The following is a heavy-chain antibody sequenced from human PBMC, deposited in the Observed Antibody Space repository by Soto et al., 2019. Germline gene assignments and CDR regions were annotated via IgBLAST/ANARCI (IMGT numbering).Heavy chain of an antibody. CDR1: GGTFSSYA. V-gene: IGHV1-69*13. CDR2: IIPIFGTA. Sequence: ASVKVSCKASGGTFSSYAISWVRQAPGQGLEWMGGIIPIFGTANYAQKFQGRVTITADESTSTAYMELSSLRSEDTAVYYCARRPFGVVFWFDPWGQGTLVTVSS. J-gene: IGHJ5*02. CDR3: ARRPFGVVFWFDP. D-gene: IGHD3-3*01.